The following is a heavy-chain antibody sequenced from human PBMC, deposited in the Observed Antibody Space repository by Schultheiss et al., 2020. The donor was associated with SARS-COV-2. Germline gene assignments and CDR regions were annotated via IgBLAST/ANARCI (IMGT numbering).Heavy chain of an antibody. V-gene: IGHV3-23*01. CDR2: ISGSGGST. Sequence: GGSLRLSCAASGFTVSSNYMSWVRQAPGKGLEWVSAISGSGGSTYYADSVKGRFTISRDNSKNTLYLQMNSLGAEDTAVYYCAKDRTRPHCSSTSCYPYYFDYWGQGTLVTVSS. CDR3: AKDRTRPHCSSTSCYPYYFDY. CDR1: GFTVSSNY. J-gene: IGHJ4*02. D-gene: IGHD2-2*01.